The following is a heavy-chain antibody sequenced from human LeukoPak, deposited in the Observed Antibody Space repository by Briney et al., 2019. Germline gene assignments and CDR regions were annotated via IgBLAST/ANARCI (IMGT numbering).Heavy chain of an antibody. CDR2: MNPNSGNT. Sequence: ASVKVSCKASGYTFTGYYMHWVRQAPGQGLEWMGWMNPNSGNTGYAQKFQGRVTMTRNTSISTAYMELSSLRSEDTAVYYCARGDMDVWGKGTTVTISS. V-gene: IGHV1-8*02. CDR3: ARGDMDV. J-gene: IGHJ6*04. CDR1: GYTFTGYY.